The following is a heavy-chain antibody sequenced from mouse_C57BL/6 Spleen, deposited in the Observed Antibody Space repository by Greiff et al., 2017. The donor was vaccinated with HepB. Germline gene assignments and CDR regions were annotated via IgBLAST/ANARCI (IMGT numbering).Heavy chain of an antibody. D-gene: IGHD1-1*01. J-gene: IGHJ2*01. CDR3: AILLITTVVADY. Sequence: VQLQQPGAELVKPGASVKLSCKASGYTFTSYWMHWVKQRPGQGLEWIGMIHPNSGSTNYNEKFKSKATLTVDKSSSTAYMQLSSLTSEDSAVYYCAILLITTVVADYWGQGTTLTVSS. V-gene: IGHV1-64*01. CDR2: IHPNSGST. CDR1: GYTFTSYW.